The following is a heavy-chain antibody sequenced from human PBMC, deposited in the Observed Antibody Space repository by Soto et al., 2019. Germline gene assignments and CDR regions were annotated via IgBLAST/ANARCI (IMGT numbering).Heavy chain of an antibody. CDR2: INPSGGST. CDR3: ARYGLIAADGKMND. CDR1: GYTFTRDY. J-gene: IGHJ4*02. V-gene: IGHV1-46*01. D-gene: IGHD6-13*01. Sequence: ASVKVSRKASGYTFTRDYIHWVRLAPGQGLEWMGIINPSGGSTSYAQKFQGRVTMTRDTSTSTVYMELSSLRSEDTAVYYCARYGLIAADGKMNDWGQGTLVT.